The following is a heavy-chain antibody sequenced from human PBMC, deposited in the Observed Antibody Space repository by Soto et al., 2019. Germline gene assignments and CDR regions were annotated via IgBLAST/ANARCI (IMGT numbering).Heavy chain of an antibody. V-gene: IGHV3-30*18. D-gene: IGHD3-22*01. J-gene: IGHJ6*02. CDR1: GFTFSSYG. CDR3: AKVTYDSSGYPYYYYYYGMDV. CDR2: ISYDGSNK. Sequence: QVQLVESGGGVVQPGRSLRLSCAASGFTFSSYGMHWVRQAPGKGLEWVAVISYDGSNKYYADSVKGRFTISRDNSKNTLYLQMNSLRAEDTAVYYCAKVTYDSSGYPYYYYYYGMDVWGQGTTVTVSS.